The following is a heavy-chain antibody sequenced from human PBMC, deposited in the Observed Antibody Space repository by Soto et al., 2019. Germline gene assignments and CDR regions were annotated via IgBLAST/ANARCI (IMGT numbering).Heavy chain of an antibody. J-gene: IGHJ5*02. CDR1: GFTFSSYE. D-gene: IGHD2-2*01. V-gene: IGHV3-48*03. CDR2: ITSSGHII. CDR3: AREKATAARRYFDP. Sequence: PGGSLRLSCAASGFTFSSYEMNWVRQAPGKGLEWVSHITSSGHIIYYADSVKGRFTISRDNVKNSLYLQMNSLRAEDTAVYYCAREKATAARRYFDPWGQGALVTVSS.